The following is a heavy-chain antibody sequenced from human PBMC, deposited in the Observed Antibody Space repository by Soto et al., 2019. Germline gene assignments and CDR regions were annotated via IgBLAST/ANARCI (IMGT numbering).Heavy chain of an antibody. V-gene: IGHV4-30-4*01. CDR3: ARGDYAVEFDY. J-gene: IGHJ4*02. CDR2: IYYSGST. Sequence: PSETLSLTCTVSGGSISSGDYYWSWIRQPPGKGLEWIGYIYYSGSTYYNPSLKCRFTISVDSSKNQFSLKLSSVTAADMAVYYCARGDYAVEFDYWGQGTLVNVSS. CDR1: GGSISSGDYY. D-gene: IGHD4-17*01.